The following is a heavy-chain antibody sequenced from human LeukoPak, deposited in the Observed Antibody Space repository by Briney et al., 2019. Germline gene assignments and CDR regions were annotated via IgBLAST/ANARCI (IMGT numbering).Heavy chain of an antibody. CDR3: ARDRYYYDSSGYYVFDY. CDR1: GGSISSSNW. J-gene: IGHJ4*02. CDR2: IYHSGST. Sequence: SGTLSLTCAVSGGSISSSNWWSWVRQPPGKGLEWIGEIYHSGSTNYNPSLKSRVTISVDKSKNQFSLKLSSVTAADTAVYYCARDRYYYDSSGYYVFDYWGQGTLVTVSS. D-gene: IGHD3-22*01. V-gene: IGHV4-4*02.